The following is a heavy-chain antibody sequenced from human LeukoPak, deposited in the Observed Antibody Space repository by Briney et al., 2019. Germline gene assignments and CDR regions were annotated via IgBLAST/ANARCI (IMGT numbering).Heavy chain of an antibody. CDR2: IKQDGSEK. D-gene: IGHD3-10*01. CDR1: GFTFSSYW. CDR3: ARDASRPSALWLRTHDPSYFDY. J-gene: IGHJ4*02. Sequence: PGGSLRLSCAASGFTFSSYWMSWVRQAPGKGLEWVANIKQDGSEKYYVDSVKGRFTISRDNAKNSLYLQMNSLRAEDTAVYYCARDASRPSALWLRTHDPSYFDYWGQGTLVTVSS. V-gene: IGHV3-7*01.